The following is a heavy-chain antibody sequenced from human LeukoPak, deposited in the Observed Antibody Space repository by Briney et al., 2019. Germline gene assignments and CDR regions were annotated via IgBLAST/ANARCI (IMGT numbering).Heavy chain of an antibody. J-gene: IGHJ3*02. D-gene: IGHD5-18*01. CDR2: ISSGSGTI. CDR3: ARGRRGGGYNYGYDAFDI. Sequence: GGSLRLSCAASGFTFSSYSMSWVRQAPGKGLEWVSFISSGSGTIFYAASVKGRFTISRDNAKNSLHLQMNSLRDEDTAVYYCARGRRGGGYNYGYDAFDIWGQGTMVTVSS. V-gene: IGHV3-48*02. CDR1: GFTFSSYS.